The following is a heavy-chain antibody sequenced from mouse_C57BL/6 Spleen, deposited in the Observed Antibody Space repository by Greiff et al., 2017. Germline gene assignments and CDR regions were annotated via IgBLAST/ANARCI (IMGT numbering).Heavy chain of an antibody. CDR2: ISGGGGNT. V-gene: IGHV5-9*01. CDR1: GFTFSSYT. CDR3: ARRGSTSYAMDY. Sequence: EVQLVESGGGLVKPGGSLKLSCAASGFTFSSYTMSWVRQTPEKRLEWVATISGGGGNTYYPDSVKGRFTISRDNAKNTLYLQMSSLRSEDTALYYCARRGSTSYAMDYWGQGTSVTVSS. D-gene: IGHD1-1*01. J-gene: IGHJ4*01.